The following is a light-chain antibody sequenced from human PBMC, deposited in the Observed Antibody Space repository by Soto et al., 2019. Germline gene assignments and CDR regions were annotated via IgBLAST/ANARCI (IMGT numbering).Light chain of an antibody. V-gene: IGKV1-9*01. Sequence: IQLTQSPSSLSASVGDRVTITCRASQGINYYLAWYQQKPGKAPNLLIYAASTLQSGVPSRFSGSGSGTDFTLTISSLQPEDIATYYCQQLNSYPYTFGQGTKLEIK. CDR1: QGINYY. CDR2: AAS. J-gene: IGKJ2*01. CDR3: QQLNSYPYT.